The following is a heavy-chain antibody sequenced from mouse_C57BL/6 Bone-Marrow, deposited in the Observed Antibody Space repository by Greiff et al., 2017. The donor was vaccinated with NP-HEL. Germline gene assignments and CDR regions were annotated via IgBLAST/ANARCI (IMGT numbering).Heavy chain of an antibody. CDR1: GFSLTSYG. J-gene: IGHJ3*01. V-gene: IGHV2-2*01. D-gene: IGHD2-4*01. Sequence: QVQLKESGPGLVQPSQSLSITCTVSGFSLTSYGVHWVRQSPGKGLEWLGVIWSGGSTDYNAAFISRLSISKDNSKSQVFFKMNSLQADDTAIYYCASIYYDYDGGFAYWGQGTLVTVSA. CDR3: ASIYYDYDGGFAY. CDR2: IWSGGST.